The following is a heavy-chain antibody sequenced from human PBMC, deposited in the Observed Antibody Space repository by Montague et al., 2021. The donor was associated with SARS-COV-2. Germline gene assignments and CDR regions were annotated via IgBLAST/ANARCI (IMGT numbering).Heavy chain of an antibody. D-gene: IGHD3-9*01. V-gene: IGHV4-39*01. CDR1: GGSISSSSYY. CDR3: ARGILLRYFDWTYYYYGMDV. CDR2: IYYSGST. J-gene: IGHJ6*02. Sequence: SETLSLTCTVSGGSISSSSYYWGWIHQPPGKGLEWIGSIYYSGSTYYNPSLKSRVTISVDTSKNQFSLKLSSVTAADTAVYYCARGILLRYFDWTYYYYGMDVWGQGTTVTVSS.